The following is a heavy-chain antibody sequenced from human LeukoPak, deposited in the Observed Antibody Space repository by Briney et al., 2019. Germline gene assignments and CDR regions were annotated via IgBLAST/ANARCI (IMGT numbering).Heavy chain of an antibody. Sequence: PGGSLRLSCAASGFPFSNYYMSWIRQAPGKGLEWVSYIGSSGATIYYADSVKGRFTISRDNAKNSLYLQMNGLRAEDTAVYYCARPQMSSSSAAALGYWGRGTLVTVSS. CDR3: ARPQMSSSSAAALGY. CDR1: GFPFSNYY. J-gene: IGHJ4*02. D-gene: IGHD6-6*01. CDR2: IGSSGATI. V-gene: IGHV3-11*01.